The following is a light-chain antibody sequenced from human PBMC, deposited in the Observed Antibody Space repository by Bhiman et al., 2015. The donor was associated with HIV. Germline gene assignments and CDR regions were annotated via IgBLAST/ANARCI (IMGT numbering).Light chain of an antibody. CDR2: EVT. CDR3: SSYTSSSLCV. Sequence: QSALTQPPSASGSPGQSVTISCTGTSSDVGGYNYVSWYQQHPGKAPKLMIYEVTKRPSGVPDRFSGSKSGNTASLTVSGLQAEDEADYYCSSYTSSSLCVFGTGTKVTVL. CDR1: SSDVGGYNY. J-gene: IGLJ1*01. V-gene: IGLV2-8*01.